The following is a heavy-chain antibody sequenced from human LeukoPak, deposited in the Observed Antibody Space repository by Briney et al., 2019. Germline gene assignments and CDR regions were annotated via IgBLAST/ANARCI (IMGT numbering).Heavy chain of an antibody. D-gene: IGHD1-14*01. CDR3: AKFGSSGY. Sequence: PGGSLRLSCAASGFTFEDYAMHWVRQAPGKGLEWVSGINWNSGSTGYADSVKGRFTISRDNAKNSLYLQMNSLRAEDTALYYCAKFGSSGYWGQGTLVTVSS. J-gene: IGHJ4*02. CDR1: GFTFEDYA. V-gene: IGHV3-9*01. CDR2: INWNSGST.